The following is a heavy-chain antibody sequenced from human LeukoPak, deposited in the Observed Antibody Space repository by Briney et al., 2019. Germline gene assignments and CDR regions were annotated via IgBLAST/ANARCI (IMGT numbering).Heavy chain of an antibody. D-gene: IGHD2-2*01. CDR3: AKVVVPAENWFDP. J-gene: IGHJ5*02. CDR1: GGSFSSGSYY. CDR2: IYYSGST. V-gene: IGHV4-61*01. Sequence: ASETLSLTCTVSGGSFSSGSYYWGWIRQPPGMGLEWIVYIYYSGSTNYNPSLKRRVTTSVKTTKNPFARKLRSVAEADTAGDYCAKVVVPAENWFDPWGQGTLVTVSS.